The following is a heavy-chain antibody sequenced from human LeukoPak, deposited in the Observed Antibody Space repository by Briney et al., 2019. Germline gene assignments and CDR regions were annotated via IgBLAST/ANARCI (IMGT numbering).Heavy chain of an antibody. Sequence: PSETLSLTCTVSGGSISSYYWCWVRQPPAKGKERVGYSYYSWSANYNPSHKRRVTISVDTSKNQFPLKLSAVTAADTAVYYCASSASWTMGLARFDHWGQGTLVTVSS. J-gene: IGHJ4*02. CDR3: ASSASWTMGLARFDH. V-gene: IGHV4-59*01. CDR2: SYYSWSA. CDR1: GGSISSYY. D-gene: IGHD3-16*01.